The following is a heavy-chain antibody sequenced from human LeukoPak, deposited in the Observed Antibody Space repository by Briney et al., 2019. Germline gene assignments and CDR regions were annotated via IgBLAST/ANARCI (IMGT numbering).Heavy chain of an antibody. CDR2: IYHSGST. V-gene: IGHV4-4*02. CDR1: GGSINSGNW. CDR3: ASAPILRGEGGEHYNYGMDV. D-gene: IGHD2-2*02. J-gene: IGHJ6*02. Sequence: SETLTLTCAVSGGSINSGNWWSWVRQPPGKGLEWIGEIYHSGSTNYNPSLKSRVTISVDEFKNQFSLNLTSVTAADTAAYHCASAPILRGEGGEHYNYGMDVWGQGTTVTVSS.